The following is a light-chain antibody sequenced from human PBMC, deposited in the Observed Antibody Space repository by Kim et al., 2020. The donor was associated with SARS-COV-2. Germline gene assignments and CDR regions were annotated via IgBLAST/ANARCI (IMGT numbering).Light chain of an antibody. CDR3: QQRGS. CDR2: DAS. V-gene: IGKV3-11*01. J-gene: IGKJ5*01. Sequence: ATLSLSPGERATLSCRASQSVTNYLALYQQTPGQAPRLLIYDASRRATGIPARFSGSGSGTDFTLTISSLEPEDFAVYYCQQRGSFGQGTRLEIK. CDR1: QSVTNY.